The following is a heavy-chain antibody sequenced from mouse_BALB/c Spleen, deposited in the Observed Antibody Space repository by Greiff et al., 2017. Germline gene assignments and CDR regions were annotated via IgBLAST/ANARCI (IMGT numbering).Heavy chain of an antibody. CDR2: IYPGDGDT. J-gene: IGHJ4*01. V-gene: IGHV1-80*01. Sequence: QVQLQQSGAELVRPGSSVKISCKASGYAFSSYWMNWVKQRPGQGLEWIGQIYPGDGDTNYNGKFKGKATLTADKSSSTAYMQLSSLTSEDSAVYFCARNYGSSYGAMDYWGQGTSVTVSS. D-gene: IGHD1-1*01. CDR3: ARNYGSSYGAMDY. CDR1: GYAFSSYW.